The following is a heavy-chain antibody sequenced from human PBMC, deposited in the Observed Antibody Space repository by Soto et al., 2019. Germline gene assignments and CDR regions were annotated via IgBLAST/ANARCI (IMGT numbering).Heavy chain of an antibody. CDR1: SGSISSSNW. CDR2: IYHSGST. J-gene: IGHJ6*03. CDR3: ARAYYDILTGHTYYYYYMDV. V-gene: IGHV4-4*02. Sequence: QVQLQESGPGLVKPSGTLSLTCAVSSGSISSSNWWSWVRQPPGKGLEWLGEIYHSGSTNYNPSLKRRVTISVDKSKNQFSLKLSSVTAADTAVYYCARAYYDILTGHTYYYYYMDVWGKGTTVTVSS. D-gene: IGHD3-9*01.